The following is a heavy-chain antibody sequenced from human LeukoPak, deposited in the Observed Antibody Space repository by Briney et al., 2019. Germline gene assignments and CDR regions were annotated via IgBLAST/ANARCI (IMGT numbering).Heavy chain of an antibody. D-gene: IGHD5-18*01. CDR1: GYNFTSYW. CDR2: IDPSDSYT. V-gene: IGHV5-10-1*01. Sequence: GASLQISCKGSGYNFTSYWISWVRQVPGKGLEWMGRIDPSDSYTNYSPSFQGHVTISADKSISTAYLQWSSLKASDTAMYYCARLAVDTAMEFDYWGQGTLVTVSS. J-gene: IGHJ4*02. CDR3: ARLAVDTAMEFDY.